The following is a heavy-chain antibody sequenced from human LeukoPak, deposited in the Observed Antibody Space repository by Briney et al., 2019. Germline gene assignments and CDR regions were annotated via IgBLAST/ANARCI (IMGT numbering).Heavy chain of an antibody. D-gene: IGHD5-18*01. V-gene: IGHV3-23*01. J-gene: IGHJ4*02. CDR3: ARARTWIQLWFLDY. Sequence: GGSLRLSCAASGFTFSSYAMSWVLQAPGKGLEWASAISGSGGSTYYADSVKGRFTISRDNSKNTLYLQMNSLRAEDTAVYYCARARTWIQLWFLDYWGQGTLVTVSS. CDR2: ISGSGGST. CDR1: GFTFSSYA.